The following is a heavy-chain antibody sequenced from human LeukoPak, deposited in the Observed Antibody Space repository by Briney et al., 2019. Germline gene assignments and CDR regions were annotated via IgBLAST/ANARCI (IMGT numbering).Heavy chain of an antibody. CDR3: AKISSGWSFDY. D-gene: IGHD6-19*01. V-gene: IGHV1-2*02. Sequence: ASVKVSCKASGYSFTGYYMYWVRQAPGQGLEWMGWINPNSGGTNYAQKFQDRVTMSRDTSISTACMELSRLRSDDTAVYYCAKISSGWSFDYWGQGTLVTVSS. CDR2: INPNSGGT. J-gene: IGHJ4*02. CDR1: GYSFTGYY.